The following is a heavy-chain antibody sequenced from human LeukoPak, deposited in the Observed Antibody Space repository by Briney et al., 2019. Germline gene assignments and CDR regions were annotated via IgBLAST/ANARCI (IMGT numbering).Heavy chain of an antibody. J-gene: IGHJ4*02. D-gene: IGHD6-19*01. CDR3: ARGIRRGSSSGWYDY. CDR2: INPNSGGT. CDR1: GYTFTGYY. V-gene: IGHV1-2*02. Sequence: ASVKVSCTASGYTFTGYYMHWVRQAPGQGLEWMGWINPNSGGTNYAQKFQGRVTTTRDTSIGTAYMELSRLRSDDTAVYYCARGIRRGSSSGWYDYWGQGTLVTVSS.